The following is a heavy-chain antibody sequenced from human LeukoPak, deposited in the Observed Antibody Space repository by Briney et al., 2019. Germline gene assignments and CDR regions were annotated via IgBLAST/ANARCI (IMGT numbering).Heavy chain of an antibody. V-gene: IGHV3-48*03. CDR2: INSNGRNI. CDR1: GFSFSSYE. D-gene: IGHD3-10*01. CDR3: LCLWFGKGVY. Sequence: GGSLRLSCAASGFSFSSYEMNWVRQAPGKGLEWISYINSNGRNIDYADSVRGRFAISRDNAKNSLFLQMNSLRAEDTAVYYCLCLWFGKGVYWGRGTLVTVSS. J-gene: IGHJ4*02.